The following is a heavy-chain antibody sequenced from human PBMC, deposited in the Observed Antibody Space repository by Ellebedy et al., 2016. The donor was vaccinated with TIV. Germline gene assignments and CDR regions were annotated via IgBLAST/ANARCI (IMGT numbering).Heavy chain of an antibody. Sequence: ASVKVSCKASGYTFTSFGVAWVRQAPGQGLEWMGWISAYNGNTNYVQKLQGRVTMTSDTSTSTAYMELRSLRSDDTAVYYCARVIGLRDCSGDICSPPPPLDHWGQGALVTVSS. V-gene: IGHV1-18*04. CDR1: GYTFTSFG. CDR2: ISAYNGNT. D-gene: IGHD2-15*01. CDR3: ARVIGLRDCSGDICSPPPPLDH. J-gene: IGHJ4*02.